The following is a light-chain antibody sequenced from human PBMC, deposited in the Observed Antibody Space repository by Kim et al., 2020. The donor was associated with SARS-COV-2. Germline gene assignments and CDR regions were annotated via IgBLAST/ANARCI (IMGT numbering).Light chain of an antibody. Sequence: ASVGDIVTITCRASQGISKDLSWYQQKPGNAPKLLIFAASALQSGVPTRFSGSGSGTDFTLTISSLQPEDVATYYCQKYNGAPWTFGQGTKVDIK. CDR2: AAS. CDR1: QGISKD. V-gene: IGKV1-27*01. J-gene: IGKJ1*01. CDR3: QKYNGAPWT.